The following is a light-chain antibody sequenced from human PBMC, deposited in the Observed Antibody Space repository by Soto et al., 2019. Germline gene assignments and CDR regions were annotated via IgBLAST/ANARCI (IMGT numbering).Light chain of an antibody. J-gene: IGKJ4*01. CDR1: QSISSS. CDR2: DAS. CDR3: QQRSNWLT. V-gene: IGKV3-11*01. Sequence: EIFLTQSPGTLSLSPGERATLSCRASQSISSSLAWYQQKPGQAPRLLIYDASDRADGIPARFTGRRSGTDFTLTISSLEPEDFAVYYCQQRSNWLTFGGGTRVEFK.